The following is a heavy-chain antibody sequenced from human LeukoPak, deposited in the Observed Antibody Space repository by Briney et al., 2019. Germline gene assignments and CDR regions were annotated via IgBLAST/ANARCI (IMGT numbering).Heavy chain of an antibody. CDR1: GYTFTSYG. V-gene: IGHV1-18*01. CDR3: ARGARLRITIFGVVLRGFDY. CDR2: ISAYNGNT. D-gene: IGHD3-3*01. Sequence: GASVKVSCKASGYTFTSYGISWVRQAPGQGLEWMGWISAYNGNTNYAQKLQGRVTMTTDTSTSTAYTEPRSLRSDDTAVYYCARGARLRITIFGVVLRGFDYWGQGTLVTVSS. J-gene: IGHJ4*02.